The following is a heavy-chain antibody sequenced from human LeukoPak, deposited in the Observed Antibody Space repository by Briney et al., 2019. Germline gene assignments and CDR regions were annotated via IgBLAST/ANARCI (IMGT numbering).Heavy chain of an antibody. CDR3: ARAGVPAAIDY. D-gene: IGHD2-2*01. J-gene: IGHJ4*02. CDR1: GFTLSSYE. CDR2: ISSSGSTI. V-gene: IGHV3-48*03. Sequence: PGGSLILSCATSGFTLSSYEMNWVRQAPGKGLEWVSYISSSGSTIYYADSVKGRFTISRDNAKNSLYLQMNSLRAEDTAVYYCARAGVPAAIDYWGQGTLVTVSS.